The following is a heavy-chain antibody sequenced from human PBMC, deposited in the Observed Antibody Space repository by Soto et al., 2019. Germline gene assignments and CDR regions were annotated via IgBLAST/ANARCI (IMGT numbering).Heavy chain of an antibody. D-gene: IGHD7-27*01. V-gene: IGHV3-21*01. CDR2: ISSSSSYI. Sequence: EVQLVESGGGLVKPGGSLRLSCAASGFTFSSYSMNWVRQAPGKGLEWVSSISSSSSYIYYADSVKGRFTISRDNAKNSLYLQMNSLRAEDTAVYYCAREGLGLRDAKNGDYWGQGTLVTVSS. J-gene: IGHJ4*02. CDR3: AREGLGLRDAKNGDY. CDR1: GFTFSSYS.